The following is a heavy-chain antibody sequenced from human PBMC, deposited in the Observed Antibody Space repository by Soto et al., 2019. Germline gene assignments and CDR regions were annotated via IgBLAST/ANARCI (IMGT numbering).Heavy chain of an antibody. J-gene: IGHJ4*02. CDR2: IYHTGST. V-gene: IGHV4-4*02. CDR3: ARGGIRPGALDY. D-gene: IGHD6-6*01. Sequence: QVQLQESGPGLVKPSGTLSLTCAVSGGSISSSNWWTSVRQPPVTGLAWIGEIYHTGSTNYNPSLKRRVTISVDKSKNQFSLNLNSVAAAHTAVYSCARGGIRPGALDYWGQGPLVTVSS. CDR1: GGSISSSNW.